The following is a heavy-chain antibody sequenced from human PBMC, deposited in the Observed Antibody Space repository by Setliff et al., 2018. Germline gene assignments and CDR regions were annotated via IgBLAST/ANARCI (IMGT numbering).Heavy chain of an antibody. J-gene: IGHJ4*02. Sequence: GASVKVSCKASGGTFSTYGISWVRQAPGQGLEWMGGTIPIFGSTNYAQKFQDRVTVTADKSTNTVNMELSSLRSEDTAVYYCARVGFRGVMSAYFDFWGQGTQVTVSS. CDR3: ARVGFRGVMSAYFDF. CDR1: GGTFSTYG. CDR2: TIPIFGST. D-gene: IGHD3-10*01. V-gene: IGHV1-69*06.